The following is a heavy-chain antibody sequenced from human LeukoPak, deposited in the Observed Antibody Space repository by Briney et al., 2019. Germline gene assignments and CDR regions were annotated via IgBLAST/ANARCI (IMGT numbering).Heavy chain of an antibody. CDR2: ISAYNGDT. CDR3: ARPLTYYYDSNGRYVFEI. CDR1: GYRFSSYG. J-gene: IGHJ3*02. V-gene: IGHV1-18*01. Sequence: ASVKVSCKAFGYRFSSYGIIWVRQAPGQGLEWMGWISAYNGDTNSAQKFQGRVTMTTDTSASTAYMELRSLRSDDTAVYYCARPLTYYYDSNGRYVFEIWGQGTMVAVSS. D-gene: IGHD3-22*01.